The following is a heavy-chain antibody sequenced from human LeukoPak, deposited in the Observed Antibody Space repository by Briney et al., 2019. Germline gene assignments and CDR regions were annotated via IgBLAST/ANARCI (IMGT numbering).Heavy chain of an antibody. D-gene: IGHD6-13*01. J-gene: IGHJ6*02. CDR1: GFTFSSYW. CDR2: ISGSGGST. CDR3: AKAISWSYYYGMDV. Sequence: PGGSLRLSCAASGFTFSSYWMSWVRQAPGKGLEWVSAISGSGGSTYYADSVKGRFTISRDNSKNTLYLQMNSLRAEDTAVYYCAKAISWSYYYGMDVWGQGTTVTVSS. V-gene: IGHV3-23*01.